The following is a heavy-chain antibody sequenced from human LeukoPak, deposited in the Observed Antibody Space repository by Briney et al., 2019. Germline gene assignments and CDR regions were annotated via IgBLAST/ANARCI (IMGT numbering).Heavy chain of an antibody. V-gene: IGHV3-64*01. J-gene: IGHJ4*02. D-gene: IGHD5-24*01. CDR2: ISSNGGTT. CDR3: ARDGVATNDC. Sequence: RAGGSLRLSCAASGFPFSNYAMQWVRQTPGKGLEYVSGISSNGGTTVYANSVKGRFTISRDNSKNTLYLQMGSLRAEDMAVYYCARDGVATNDCWGQGTLVTVSS. CDR1: GFPFSNYA.